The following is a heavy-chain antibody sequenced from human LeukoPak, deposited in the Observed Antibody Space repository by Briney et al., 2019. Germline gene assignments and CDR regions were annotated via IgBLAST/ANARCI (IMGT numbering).Heavy chain of an antibody. CDR1: GDSISNYY. J-gene: IGHJ3*01. CDR2: IHNNGRT. Sequence: SETLSLTCTVSGDSISNYYWSWIRQPPGQGLEWIAYIHNNGRTKFNPSLNGRVTFSLDTSKNQFSLTLRSVTAADTAVYYCARHYLRGDSSFDLWGQGTVVTVSS. V-gene: IGHV4-59*08. CDR3: ARHYLRGDSSFDL. D-gene: IGHD2-21*02.